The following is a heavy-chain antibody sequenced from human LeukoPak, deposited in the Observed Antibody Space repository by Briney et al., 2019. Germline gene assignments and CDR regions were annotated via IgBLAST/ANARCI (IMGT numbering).Heavy chain of an antibody. CDR2: RNPNSGNT. J-gene: IGHJ4*02. Sequence: ASVKVSCKASGYTFTSYDINWVRQATGQGLEWMGWRNPNSGNTGYAQKFQGRVTMTRNTSISTAYMELSSLRSEDTAVYYCARPSYCSGGSCYPGVDYWGQGTLVTVSS. D-gene: IGHD2-15*01. CDR3: ARPSYCSGGSCYPGVDY. V-gene: IGHV1-8*01. CDR1: GYTFTSYD.